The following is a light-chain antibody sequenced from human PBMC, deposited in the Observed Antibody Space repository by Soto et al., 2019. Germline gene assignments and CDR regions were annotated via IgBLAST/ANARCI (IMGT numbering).Light chain of an antibody. CDR1: SSDVGGYNY. Sequence: QSALTQPASVSGSPGQSITISCTGTSSDVGGYNYVSWYQQHPGKAPKLMIYDVNNRPSGVSNRFSGSKSGNTACLTISGLQAEDEADYYCSSYTSSSTLEVFGTGTKLTVL. CDR2: DVN. J-gene: IGLJ1*01. CDR3: SSYTSSSTLEV. V-gene: IGLV2-14*03.